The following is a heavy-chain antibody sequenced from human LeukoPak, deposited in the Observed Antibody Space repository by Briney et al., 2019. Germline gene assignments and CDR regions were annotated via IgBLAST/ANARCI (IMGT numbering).Heavy chain of an antibody. Sequence: SGPTLVKPTQTLTLTCTFSGFSLSTTGLSVGWIRQPPGKDLEWLALDYWDDDKRYSPSLRSRLTITKDTSKNQVVLTMTNMDPVDTATYYCARYDCSSSSCYAGNWFDPWGLGTLVTVSS. D-gene: IGHD2-2*01. CDR1: GFSLSTTGLS. J-gene: IGHJ5*02. V-gene: IGHV2-5*02. CDR3: ARYDCSSSSCYAGNWFDP. CDR2: DYWDDDK.